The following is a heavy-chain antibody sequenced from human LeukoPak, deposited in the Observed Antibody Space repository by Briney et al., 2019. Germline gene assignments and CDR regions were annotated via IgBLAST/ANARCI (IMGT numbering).Heavy chain of an antibody. CDR1: GYTLTELS. V-gene: IGHV1-24*01. CDR2: FDPEDGET. Sequence: ASVKVSCKVSGYTLTELSMHWVRQAPGKGLEWMGGFDPEDGETIYAQKFQGRVTMTEDTSTDTAYMELSSLRSEDTAVYYCATYPHYDFWRGYYRLGGAFDTWGQGTMVTVSS. D-gene: IGHD3-3*01. J-gene: IGHJ3*02. CDR3: ATYPHYDFWRGYYRLGGAFDT.